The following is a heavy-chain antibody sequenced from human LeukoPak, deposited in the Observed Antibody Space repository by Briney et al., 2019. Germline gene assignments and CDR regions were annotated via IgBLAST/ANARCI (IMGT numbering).Heavy chain of an antibody. V-gene: IGHV4-4*03. D-gene: IGHD6-25*01. Sequence: PETLSLTCGVSGGSVSSTNWWTWIRQPPGKGLEWIGEVHLDGRTNFNPSLKSRLTMSVDLSENHVSLKLTSVNAADTAVYYCAREGGFYRPLDYSGQGTLVTVSS. CDR1: GGSVSSTNW. CDR3: AREGGFYRPLDY. J-gene: IGHJ4*02. CDR2: VHLDGRT.